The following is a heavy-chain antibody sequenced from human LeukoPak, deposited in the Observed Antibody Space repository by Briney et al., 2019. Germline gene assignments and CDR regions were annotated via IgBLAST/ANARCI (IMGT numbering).Heavy chain of an antibody. J-gene: IGHJ3*02. CDR2: VYYSATT. Sequence: PSETLSLTCTVSGGSINSSSRNSYYWGWIRQPPGKGLEWVGGVYYSATTYYSPSLKSRVTISVDMSKNQFSLRLSSVTAADTAVYYCARTYSIGWSLGVFDIWGQGTRVTVSS. CDR3: ARTYSIGWSLGVFDI. V-gene: IGHV4-39*01. CDR1: GGSINSSSRNSYY. D-gene: IGHD6-19*01.